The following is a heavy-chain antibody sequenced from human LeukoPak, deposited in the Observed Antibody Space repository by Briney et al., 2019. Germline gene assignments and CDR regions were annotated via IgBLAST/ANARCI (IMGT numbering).Heavy chain of an antibody. V-gene: IGHV2-70*11. CDR1: GFSLTSGEVC. CDR3: ARGPSLLKLEDWFDP. Sequence: RESGPALVKPTETLTLTCSFSGFSLTSGEVCVSWIRQTPGKALEWLARIDGDGDRSYSPSLEPRLTISKDTSKNQVVLTMTNMDSVDTGTYYCARGPSLLKLEDWFDPWGQGTLVIVSS. D-gene: IGHD2/OR15-2a*01. J-gene: IGHJ5*02. CDR2: IDGDGDR.